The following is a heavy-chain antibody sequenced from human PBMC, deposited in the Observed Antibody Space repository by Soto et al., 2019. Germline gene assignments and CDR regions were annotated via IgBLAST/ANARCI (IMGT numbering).Heavy chain of an antibody. CDR1: GFTFSSYE. CDR3: ARVTTRSWFAGGLFDP. D-gene: IGHD6-13*01. CDR2: ISSSVSTI. Sequence: GGSLRIACAASGFTFSSYEMNWVRQAPGKGLEWVSYISSSVSTIYYADSAKGRFTISRDNAKNSLYLQMNSLRAEDTAVYYCARVTTRSWFAGGLFDPWGQGTLVTVSS. V-gene: IGHV3-48*03. J-gene: IGHJ5*02.